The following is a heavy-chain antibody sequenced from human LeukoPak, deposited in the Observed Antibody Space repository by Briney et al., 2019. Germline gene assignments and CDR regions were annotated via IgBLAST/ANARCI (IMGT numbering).Heavy chain of an antibody. V-gene: IGHV3-30*18. Sequence: GGSLRLSCAASGFTFSSYGMHWVRQAPGKGLEWVADISYDGSNKYYPDSVKGRFTISRDNSKNTLYLQMNSLRAEDTAVYYCAKNFWSRDSSGYKWFDRRGEGILVTVSS. CDR3: AKNFWSRDSSGYKWFDR. J-gene: IGHJ5*02. CDR1: GFTFSSYG. CDR2: ISYDGSNK. D-gene: IGHD3-22*01.